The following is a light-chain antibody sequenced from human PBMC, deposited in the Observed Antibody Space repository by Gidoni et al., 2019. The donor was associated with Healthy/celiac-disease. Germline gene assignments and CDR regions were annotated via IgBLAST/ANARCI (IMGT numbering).Light chain of an antibody. Sequence: EIVLTQSPATLSMSPGERATLTCRASQSVSSYLSLYQQKPGQAPRRLIYDASNRATGIPARFSGSGSGTDFTLTISSLEPEDFAVYYCQQRRTFGPGTKVDI. J-gene: IGKJ3*01. V-gene: IGKV3-11*01. CDR3: QQRRT. CDR1: QSVSSY. CDR2: DAS.